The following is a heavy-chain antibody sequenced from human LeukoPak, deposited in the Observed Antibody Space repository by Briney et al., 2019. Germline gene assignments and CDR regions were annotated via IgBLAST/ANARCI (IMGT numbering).Heavy chain of an antibody. Sequence: PVGSLRLSCAASGFTFRNHWMHWVRQTPGKGLVWVSRISSDGRSTTYADSVKGRFTISRDNAKNTLYLQMNNLRAEDTAMYYCARDQRVTGRPDIDYWGQGTLVIVSS. D-gene: IGHD6-6*01. CDR3: ARDQRVTGRPDIDY. CDR1: GFTFRNHW. V-gene: IGHV3-74*03. CDR2: ISSDGRST. J-gene: IGHJ4*02.